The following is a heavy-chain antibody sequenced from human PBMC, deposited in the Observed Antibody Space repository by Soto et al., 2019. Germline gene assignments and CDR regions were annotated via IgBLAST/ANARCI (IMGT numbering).Heavy chain of an antibody. V-gene: IGHV3-9*01. Sequence: EAQLVESGGGLVQPGRSLRLSCAGSGFIFDDFAIHWVRQAPGKGLEWVSGISWNSDSIGYADSVKGRFTISRDNAKNALYLQMNSLGVEDSAFYYCAKVGGLYDFWSGPLHFDLWGQGTLVTVSS. CDR1: GFIFDDFA. CDR2: ISWNSDSI. CDR3: AKVGGLYDFWSGPLHFDL. D-gene: IGHD3-3*01. J-gene: IGHJ4*02.